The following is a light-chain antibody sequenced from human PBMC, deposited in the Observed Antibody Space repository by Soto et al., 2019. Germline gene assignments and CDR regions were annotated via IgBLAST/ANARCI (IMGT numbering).Light chain of an antibody. V-gene: IGKV2-24*01. CDR2: KIS. Sequence: DIVMTQTPLSSPVTLGQPASISCRSSQSLVHSDGNTYLSWLQQRPGQPPRLLIYKISNRLSGVPDRFRGSGAGPDGALKISRVEAGDVVVYECMSASQSPWTFGLWSKVEMK. CDR1: QSLVHSDGNTY. J-gene: IGKJ1*01. CDR3: MSASQSPWT.